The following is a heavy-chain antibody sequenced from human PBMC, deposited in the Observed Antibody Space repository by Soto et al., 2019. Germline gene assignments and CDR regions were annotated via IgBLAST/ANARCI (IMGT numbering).Heavy chain of an antibody. CDR3: ARYCSSTSCYGPNYYYYGMDV. V-gene: IGHV1-18*01. CDR1: GYTFTSYG. Sequence: QVQLVQSGAEVKKPGASVKVSCKASGYTFTSYGISWVRQAPGQGLEWMGWISAYNGNTNYAQKLQGRVTMTTDTATSTADMELRSLRSDDTAVYYCARYCSSTSCYGPNYYYYGMDVWGQGTTVNVSS. D-gene: IGHD2-2*01. J-gene: IGHJ6*02. CDR2: ISAYNGNT.